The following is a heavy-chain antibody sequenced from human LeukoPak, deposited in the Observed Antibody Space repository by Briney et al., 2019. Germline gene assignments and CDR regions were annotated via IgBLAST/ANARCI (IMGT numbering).Heavy chain of an antibody. V-gene: IGHV3-23*01. D-gene: IGHD3-3*01. Sequence: PGGSLRLSCAASGFTSSSYGMHWVRQAPGKGLEWVSAISGSGGSTYYADSVKGRFTISRDNSKNTLYLQMNSLRAEDTAVYYCAKHGTSITPNFDYWGQGTLVTVSS. CDR3: AKHGTSITPNFDY. CDR2: ISGSGGST. CDR1: GFTSSSYG. J-gene: IGHJ4*02.